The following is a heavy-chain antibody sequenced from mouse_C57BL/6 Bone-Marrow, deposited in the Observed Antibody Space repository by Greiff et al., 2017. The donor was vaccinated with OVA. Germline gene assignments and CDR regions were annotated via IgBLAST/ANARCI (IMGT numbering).Heavy chain of an antibody. V-gene: IGHV1-61*01. D-gene: IGHD2-3*01. CDR2: IYPSDSET. J-gene: IGHJ2*01. CDR3: ARRDDGYCFDY. Sequence: QVQLQQPGAELVRPGSSVKLSCKASGYTFTSYWMDWVKQRPGQGLEWIGNIYPSDSETHYNQKFKDKATLTVDKSSSTAYMQLSSLTSEDSAVYDCARRDDGYCFDYWGQGTTLTVSS. CDR1: GYTFTSYW.